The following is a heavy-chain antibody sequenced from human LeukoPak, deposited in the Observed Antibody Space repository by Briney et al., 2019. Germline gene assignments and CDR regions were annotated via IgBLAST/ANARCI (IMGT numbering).Heavy chain of an antibody. J-gene: IGHJ4*02. CDR3: ARVRAAAIPYYFDY. V-gene: IGHV4-39*07. D-gene: IGHD6-13*01. CDR1: GGSISSNTYY. Sequence: SETLSLTCTVFGGSISSNTYYWGWIRQPPGKGLEWIGSMYYTGSTYYNPSLKTRVTISVDTSKNQFSLKLTSVTAADTAAYYCARVRAAAIPYYFDYWGQGTLVTVSS. CDR2: MYYTGST.